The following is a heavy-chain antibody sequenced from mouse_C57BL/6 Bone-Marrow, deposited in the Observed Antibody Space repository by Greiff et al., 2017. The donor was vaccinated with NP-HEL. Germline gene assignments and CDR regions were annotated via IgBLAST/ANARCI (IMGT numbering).Heavy chain of an antibody. Sequence: DVHLVESGGDLVKPGGSLKLSCAASGFTFSSYGMSWVRQTPDKRLEWVATISSGGSYTYYPDSVKGRFTISRDNAKNTLYLQLRSLKSEDTAVYYCAHGSSYWYFDVWGTGTTVTVSS. CDR2: ISSGGSYT. CDR1: GFTFSSYG. CDR3: AHGSSYWYFDV. J-gene: IGHJ1*03. D-gene: IGHD1-1*01. V-gene: IGHV5-6*01.